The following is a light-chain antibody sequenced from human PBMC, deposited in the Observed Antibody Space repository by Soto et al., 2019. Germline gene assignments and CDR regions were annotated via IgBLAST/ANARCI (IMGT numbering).Light chain of an antibody. CDR1: QSISSY. CDR2: AAS. V-gene: IGKV1-39*01. CDR3: QQSYGTPIT. Sequence: DIQMTQSPSSLSASVGDRVTITCRASQSISSYLNWYRQKPGKAPKLLIYAASSLQSGDPSRFSRSGSGTDFTLTISSLQPEDFATYYCQQSYGTPITFGQGTRLESK. J-gene: IGKJ5*01.